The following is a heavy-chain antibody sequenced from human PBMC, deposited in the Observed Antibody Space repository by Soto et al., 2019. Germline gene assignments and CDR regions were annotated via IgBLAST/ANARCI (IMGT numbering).Heavy chain of an antibody. J-gene: IGHJ6*02. CDR3: ARDGHGMDV. Sequence: PSETLSLTCTVSGGSISSSYWSWIRQPPGKGLEWIAYIHYSGTTNYNPSLKSRVTISGDTSKNQVSLKLRSVTAADTAVYYCARDGHGMDVWGQGATVTVSS. CDR2: IHYSGTT. V-gene: IGHV4-59*01. CDR1: GGSISSSY.